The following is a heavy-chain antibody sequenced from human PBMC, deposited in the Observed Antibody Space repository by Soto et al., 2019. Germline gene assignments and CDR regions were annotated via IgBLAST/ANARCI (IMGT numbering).Heavy chain of an antibody. Sequence: PGGSLRLSCAASGFTFSSYWMSWVRQAPGKGLEWVANIKQDGSEKYYVDSVKGRFTISRDNAKNSLYLQMNSLRAEDTAVYYCARDLMVRGVIIKMPYNWFDPWGQGTLVTVSS. D-gene: IGHD3-10*01. V-gene: IGHV3-7*01. CDR2: IKQDGSEK. CDR3: ARDLMVRGVIIKMPYNWFDP. CDR1: GFTFSSYW. J-gene: IGHJ5*02.